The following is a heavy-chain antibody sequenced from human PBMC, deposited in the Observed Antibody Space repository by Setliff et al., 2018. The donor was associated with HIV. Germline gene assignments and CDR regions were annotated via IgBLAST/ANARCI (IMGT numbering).Heavy chain of an antibody. D-gene: IGHD3-10*01. Sequence: GGSLRLSCVASGFTISYYGMHWVRQAPGKGLEWVAVISHDGGNKYYADSVKGRFTISGDNSKNTRYLQRNSLRSEDAAVYYCAKGKDYGNSYFDYWGQGTLVTVAS. CDR2: ISHDGGNK. CDR3: AKGKDYGNSYFDY. CDR1: GFTISYYG. J-gene: IGHJ4*02. V-gene: IGHV3-30*18.